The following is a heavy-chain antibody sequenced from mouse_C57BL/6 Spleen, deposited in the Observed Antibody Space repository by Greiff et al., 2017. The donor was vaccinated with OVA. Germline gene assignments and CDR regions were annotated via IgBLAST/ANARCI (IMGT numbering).Heavy chain of an antibody. CDR3: ARRKDDYYGYAMDY. V-gene: IGHV1-82*01. CDR1: GYAFSSSW. Sequence: QVQLQQSGPELVKPGASVKISCKASGYAFSSSWMNWVKQRPGKGLEWIGRIYPGDGDTNYNGKFKGKATLTADKSSSTAYMQLSSLTSEDSAVYFCARRKDDYYGYAMDYWGQGTSVTVSS. J-gene: IGHJ4*01. D-gene: IGHD1-1*01. CDR2: IYPGDGDT.